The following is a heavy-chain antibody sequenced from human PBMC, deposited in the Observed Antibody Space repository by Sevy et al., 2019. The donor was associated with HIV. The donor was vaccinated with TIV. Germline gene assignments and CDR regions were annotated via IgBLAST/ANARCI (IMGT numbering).Heavy chain of an antibody. D-gene: IGHD1-1*01. CDR2: IWYDGSNK. V-gene: IGHV3-30*02. Sequence: GGSLRLSCVASGFTFNSYGMNWVRQAPGKGLEWVALIWYDGSNKYYVDSVKGRFTISRDNFQNSLFLQMNSLRTEDTAMYYCALERLSSDVAEYFQNWGQGTLVTVSS. CDR1: GFTFNSYG. CDR3: ALERLSSDVAEYFQN. J-gene: IGHJ1*01.